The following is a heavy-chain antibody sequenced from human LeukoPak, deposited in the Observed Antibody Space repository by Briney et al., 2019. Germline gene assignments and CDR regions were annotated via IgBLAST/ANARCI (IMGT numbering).Heavy chain of an antibody. D-gene: IGHD3-3*01. CDR1: GFTFSSYS. V-gene: IGHV3-21*01. J-gene: IGHJ4*02. CDR2: ISSSSSYI. Sequence: GGSLRLSCAASGFTFSSYSMNWVRQAPGKGLEWVSSISSSSSYIYYADSVKGRFTISRDNAKNSLYLQMNSLRAEDTAVYYCASGVTIFGVVDYWGQGTLVTVSS. CDR3: ASGVTIFGVVDY.